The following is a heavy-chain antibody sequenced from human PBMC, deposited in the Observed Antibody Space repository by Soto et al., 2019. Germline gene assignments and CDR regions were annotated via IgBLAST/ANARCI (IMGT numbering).Heavy chain of an antibody. CDR2: INPNTGGT. CDR1: GFTFTGYY. V-gene: IGHV1-2*04. J-gene: IGHJ5*01. CDR3: ARDQGAWPYNWFDF. Sequence: ASVKVSCKNSGFTFTGYYLHWLRQAPGQRPEWMGWINPNTGGTKYAQNFQGWVTMTRDTSISTAYMELSNLTSDDTAVYYCARDQGAWPYNWFDFWGQGTPVTVSS.